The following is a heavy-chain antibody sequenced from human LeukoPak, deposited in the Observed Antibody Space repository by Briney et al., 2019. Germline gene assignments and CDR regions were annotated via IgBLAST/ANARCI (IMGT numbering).Heavy chain of an antibody. J-gene: IGHJ4*02. CDR1: GFTFSSYA. Sequence: PGGSLRLSCAASGFTFSSYAMSWVRQAPGKGLEWVSAISGSGGSTYYADSVKGRFTISRDNSKNTLYLQMNSLRAEDTAVYYCAKGKYERDGKTILVDYWGQGTLVTVSS. D-gene: IGHD5-24*01. CDR3: AKGKYERDGKTILVDY. V-gene: IGHV3-23*01. CDR2: ISGSGGST.